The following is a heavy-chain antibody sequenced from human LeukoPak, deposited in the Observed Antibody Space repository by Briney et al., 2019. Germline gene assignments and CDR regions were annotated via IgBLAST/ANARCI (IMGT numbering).Heavy chain of an antibody. CDR1: GFTFSSYA. J-gene: IGHJ4*02. D-gene: IGHD2-21*02. CDR2: ISGSGDST. V-gene: IGHV3-23*01. Sequence: GGSLRLSCAASGFTFSSYAMSWVRQAPGKGLEWVSGISGSGDSTYYADSVKARFTISRDNSKNTLYLQMNRLRAEATAVYYCARDDSYFDYWGQGNLVTVSS. CDR3: ARDDSYFDY.